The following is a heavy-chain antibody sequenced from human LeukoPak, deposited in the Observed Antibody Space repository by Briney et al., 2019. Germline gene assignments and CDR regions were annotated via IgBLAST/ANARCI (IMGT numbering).Heavy chain of an antibody. CDR1: GYIFSNCD. D-gene: IGHD6-19*01. CDR3: ARGLRSGRRYFMGL. CDR2: MSPNSDNT. J-gene: IGHJ1*01. Sequence: GASVKVSCKASGYIFSNCDINWVRQAPGQGLEWMGWMSPNSDNTGYAQKFQDRVTMTKNISIGTAYIELSRLRSDDTAMYYCARGLRSGRRYFMGLWGQGTRVTVSP. V-gene: IGHV1-8*01.